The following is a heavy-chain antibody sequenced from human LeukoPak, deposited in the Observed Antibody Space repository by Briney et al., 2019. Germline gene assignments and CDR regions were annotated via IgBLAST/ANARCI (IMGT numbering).Heavy chain of an antibody. CDR3: AGGGGSYYPFYGMDV. CDR1: GGTFSSYA. CDR2: IIPILGIA. V-gene: IGHV1-69*04. J-gene: IGHJ6*02. Sequence: SVKVSCKASGGTFSSYAISWVRQAPGQGLEWMGRIIPILGIANYAQKFQGRVTITADKSTSTAYMELSSLRSEDTAVYYCAGGGGSYYPFYGMDVWGQGTTVTVSS. D-gene: IGHD1-26*01.